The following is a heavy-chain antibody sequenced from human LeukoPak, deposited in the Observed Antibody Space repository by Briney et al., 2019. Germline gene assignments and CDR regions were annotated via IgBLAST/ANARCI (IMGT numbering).Heavy chain of an antibody. CDR2: IYYSGST. V-gene: IGHV4-39*07. Sequence: PSETLSLTCTVSGGSISSSSYYWGWIRQPPGKGLEWIGSIYYSGSTYYNPSLKSRVTISVDTSKNQFSLKLSSVTAADTAVYYCARDQADSSSWYEYNWFDPWGQGTLVTVSS. D-gene: IGHD6-13*01. CDR3: ARDQADSSSWYEYNWFDP. CDR1: GGSISSSSYY. J-gene: IGHJ5*02.